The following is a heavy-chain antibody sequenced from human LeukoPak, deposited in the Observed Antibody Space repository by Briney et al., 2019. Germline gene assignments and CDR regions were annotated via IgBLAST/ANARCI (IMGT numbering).Heavy chain of an antibody. D-gene: IGHD3-22*01. CDR1: GGSFSGYY. J-gene: IGHJ4*02. V-gene: IGHV4-34*01. CDR2: INHSGST. Sequence: SETLSLTCAVYGGSFSGYYWSWIRQPPGKGLEWIGEINHSGSTNYNPSLKSRITISVDTSKNQFSLKLSSVTAADTAVYYCARGKRGKGLKTYYYDSSGYWPIDYWGQGTLVTVSS. CDR3: ARGKRGKGLKTYYYDSSGYWPIDY.